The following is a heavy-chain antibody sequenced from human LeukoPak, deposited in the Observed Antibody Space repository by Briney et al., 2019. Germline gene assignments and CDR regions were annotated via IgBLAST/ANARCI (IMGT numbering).Heavy chain of an antibody. CDR1: GGSISSSY. Sequence: SETLSLTCTVSGGSISSSYWSWLRQPPGKGLEWIGYLYYSGSTNYNPSLKSRVTISVDTSKNQFSLKLNSVTAADTAVYYCASYKVAMTTVTTRWFDHWGQGTLVTVSS. D-gene: IGHD4-11*01. CDR3: ASYKVAMTTVTTRWFDH. V-gene: IGHV4-59*01. J-gene: IGHJ5*02. CDR2: LYYSGST.